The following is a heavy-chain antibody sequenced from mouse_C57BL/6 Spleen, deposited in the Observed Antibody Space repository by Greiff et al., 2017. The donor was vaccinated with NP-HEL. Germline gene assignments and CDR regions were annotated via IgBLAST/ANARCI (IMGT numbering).Heavy chain of an antibody. Sequence: VQLQQSGPGLVKPSQSLSLTCSVTGYSITSGYYWNWIRQFPGNKLEWMGYISYDGSNNYNPSLKNRISITRDTSKNQFFLKLNSVTTEDTATYYCASREGFAYWGQGTLVTVSA. CDR1: GYSITSGYY. J-gene: IGHJ3*01. CDR3: ASREGFAY. D-gene: IGHD3-1*01. V-gene: IGHV3-6*01. CDR2: ISYDGSN.